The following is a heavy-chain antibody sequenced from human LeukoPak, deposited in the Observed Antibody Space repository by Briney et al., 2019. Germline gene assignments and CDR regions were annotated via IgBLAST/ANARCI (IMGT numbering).Heavy chain of an antibody. CDR1: GYNFNHHA. Sequence: ASVRVSCKASGYNFNHHAITWVRQAPGQGLEWMGGIRGHNGDTDYAQKFQGRLTLTTDTSTSTAYMELRNLRSEDTAVYYCARAEGRGDTKNYYYYYMDVWGKGTTVTVSS. CDR2: IRGHNGDT. CDR3: ARAEGRGDTKNYYYYYMDV. V-gene: IGHV1-18*01. J-gene: IGHJ6*03. D-gene: IGHD5-12*01.